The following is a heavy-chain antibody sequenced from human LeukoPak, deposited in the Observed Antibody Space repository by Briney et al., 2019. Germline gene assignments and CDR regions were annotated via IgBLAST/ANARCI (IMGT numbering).Heavy chain of an antibody. J-gene: IGHJ4*02. Sequence: PSQTLSLTCTVSGGSISSGDYYWSWIRQPAGKGLEWIGRIYSSGSTNYNPSLKSRVTISLDTSKNQFSLRLSSVTAADTAVYYCARDSGAVEDTGVGFDYWGQGTLVTVSS. CDR3: ARDSGAVEDTGVGFDY. CDR2: IYSSGST. D-gene: IGHD2-8*02. CDR1: GGSISSGDYY. V-gene: IGHV4-61*02.